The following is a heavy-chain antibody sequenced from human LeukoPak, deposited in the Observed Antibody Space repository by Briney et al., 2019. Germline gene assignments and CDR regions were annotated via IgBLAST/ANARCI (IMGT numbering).Heavy chain of an antibody. Sequence: SETLSLTCTVSGGSISSSSYYWGWIRQPPGKGLEWIGSIYYSGSTYYNPSLKSRVTISVDTSKNQFSLKLSSVTAADTAVYYCARRGIQWLVRGSWFDPWGQGTLVTVSS. CDR2: IYYSGST. V-gene: IGHV4-39*01. J-gene: IGHJ5*02. CDR3: ARRGIQWLVRGSWFDP. CDR1: GGSISSSSYY. D-gene: IGHD6-19*01.